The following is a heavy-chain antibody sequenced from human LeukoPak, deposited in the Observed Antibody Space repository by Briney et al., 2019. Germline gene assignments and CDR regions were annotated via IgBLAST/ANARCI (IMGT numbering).Heavy chain of an antibody. Sequence: GGSLRFSCAASGFSFSRYVMSWVRQAPGQGLEWVSSISGSGGSTHYADSVKGRFTISRDNSKNTLYLQMNSLRGEDTAVYYCAKDREGTIADYFDYWGQGTLVTVSS. CDR3: AKDREGTIADYFDY. D-gene: IGHD1-7*01. V-gene: IGHV3-23*01. CDR1: GFSFSRYV. CDR2: ISGSGGST. J-gene: IGHJ4*02.